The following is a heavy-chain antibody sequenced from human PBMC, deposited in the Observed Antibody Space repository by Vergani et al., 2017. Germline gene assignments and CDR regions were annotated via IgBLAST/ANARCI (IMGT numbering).Heavy chain of an antibody. J-gene: IGHJ5*02. V-gene: IGHV4-30-4*01. CDR1: GGSISSGDYY. CDR3: ARVIENYDILTGPSNNPLFDP. Sequence: QVQLQESGPGLVKPSQTLSLTCTVSGGSISSGDYYWSWIRQPPGKGLEWIGYIYYSGSTYYNPSLKSRVTISVDTSKNQFSLKLSSVTAADTAVYYCARVIENYDILTGPSNNPLFDPWGQGTLVTVSS. CDR2: IYYSGST. D-gene: IGHD3-9*01.